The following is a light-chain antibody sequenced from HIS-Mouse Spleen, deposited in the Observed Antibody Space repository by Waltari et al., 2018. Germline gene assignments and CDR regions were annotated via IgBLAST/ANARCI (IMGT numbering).Light chain of an antibody. CDR3: AAWDDSLSGPV. Sequence: QSVLTQPPSASGTPGQRVTIPSSGSSSNIGSNYVYWYQQLPGTAPKLLIYRKNQRPSGVPDRFSGSKSGTSASLAISGLRSEDEADYYCAAWDDSLSGPVFGGGTKLTVL. V-gene: IGLV1-47*01. CDR1: SSNIGSNY. J-gene: IGLJ3*02. CDR2: RKN.